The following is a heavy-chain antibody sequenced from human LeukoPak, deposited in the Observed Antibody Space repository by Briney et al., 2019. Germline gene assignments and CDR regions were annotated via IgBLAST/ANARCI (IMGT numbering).Heavy chain of an antibody. CDR2: ISSSGSSI. J-gene: IGHJ3*02. CDR3: AIDSHKLDSSGYYPDAFDI. CDR1: GLTFSSYE. Sequence: GGSLRLSCAASGLTFSSYEMNWVRQAPGKGLEWVSYISSSGSSIYYADSVKGRFTISRDNAKKSLYLQMHSLRAEDTAVCCCAIDSHKLDSSGYYPDAFDIWGQGTMVTVSS. V-gene: IGHV3-48*03. D-gene: IGHD3-22*01.